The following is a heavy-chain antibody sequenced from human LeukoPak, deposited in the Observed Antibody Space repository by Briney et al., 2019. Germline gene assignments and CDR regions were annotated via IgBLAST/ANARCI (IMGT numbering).Heavy chain of an antibody. D-gene: IGHD3-10*01. CDR3: ARYYFRAFDI. CDR1: GFTFSSYW. Sequence: GGSLRLSCAASGFTFSSYWMSWVRQAPGKGLEWVANIKQDGSEKYYADSVKGRFTISGDNAKNSLNLQMNSLRAEDTAVYYCARYYFRAFDIWGQGTMVTVSS. CDR2: IKQDGSEK. V-gene: IGHV3-7*01. J-gene: IGHJ3*02.